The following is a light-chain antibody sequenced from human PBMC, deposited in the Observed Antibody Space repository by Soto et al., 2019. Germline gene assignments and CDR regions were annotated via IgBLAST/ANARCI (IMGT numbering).Light chain of an antibody. V-gene: IGLV2-23*02. CDR1: SRDVGSYNR. CDR3: CSYAGSTTLYV. Sequence: QSVLSQPASVSGAHVRSSSISCTGTSRDVGSYNRASWYQQHPDKAHKLMIYEFSKRPSGVSNRFSGSKSGNTASLTISGLQAEDEADYYGCSYAGSTTLYVFGTGTKVTVL. CDR2: EFS. J-gene: IGLJ1*01.